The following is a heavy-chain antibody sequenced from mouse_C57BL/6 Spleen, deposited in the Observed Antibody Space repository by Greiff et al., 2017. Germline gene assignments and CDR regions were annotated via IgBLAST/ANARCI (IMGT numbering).Heavy chain of an antibody. J-gene: IGHJ4*01. CDR1: GFTFSSYA. CDR3: ARERITGAMDY. V-gene: IGHV5-4*01. CDR2: ISDGGSYT. Sequence: EVMLVESGGGLVKPGGSLKLSCAASGFTFSSYAMSWVRQTPEKRLEWVATISDGGSYTYYPDNVKGRFTISRDNAKNNLYLQMSHLKSEDTAMYYCARERITGAMDYWGQGTSVTVSS. D-gene: IGHD2-4*01.